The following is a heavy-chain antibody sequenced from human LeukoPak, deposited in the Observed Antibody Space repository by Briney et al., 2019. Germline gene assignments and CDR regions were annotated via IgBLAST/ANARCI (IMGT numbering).Heavy chain of an antibody. CDR2: ISYDGSNK. D-gene: IGHD5-12*01. CDR3: AKGYNGYDYAFDI. Sequence: PGRSLRLSCAASGFTFSSYGMHWVRQVPGKGLEWVAVISYDGSNKYYADSVKGRFTISRDNSKNTLYLQMNSLRAEDTAVYYCAKGYNGYDYAFDIWGQGTMVTVSS. J-gene: IGHJ3*02. CDR1: GFTFSSYG. V-gene: IGHV3-30*18.